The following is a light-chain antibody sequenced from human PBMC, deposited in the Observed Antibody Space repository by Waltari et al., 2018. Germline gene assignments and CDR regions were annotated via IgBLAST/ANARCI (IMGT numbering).Light chain of an antibody. Sequence: QSVLTQAPSASGAPGQRVTLSCSGRTSNIGNHYVYWYQKPPGTAPKPLLRRTDERHSGVPDRFSASKSGTSASLAISGLQSDDEASYFCAAWDESLNAVLFGGGTKLTVL. CDR1: TSNIGNHY. CDR2: RTD. V-gene: IGLV1-47*01. CDR3: AAWDESLNAVL. J-gene: IGLJ2*01.